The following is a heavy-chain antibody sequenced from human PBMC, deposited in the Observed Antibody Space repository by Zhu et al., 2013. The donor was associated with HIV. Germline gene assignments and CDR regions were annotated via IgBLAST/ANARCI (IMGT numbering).Heavy chain of an antibody. J-gene: IGHJ3*01. Sequence: QVELMQSGAEVRSPGSSIKVSCRPSGGSFSNYAFNWVRQAPAQGLEWMGGFNPMVGVANVAQKFQGRLTITADKSTKTSYMEMTSLTSDDTAIYYCAKWGYVDDSGFFQADDSDVWGQGTSGHRXF. CDR3: AKWGYVDDSGFFQADDSDV. CDR1: GGSFSNYA. CDR2: FNPMVGVA. V-gene: IGHV1-69*17. D-gene: IGHD3-22*01.